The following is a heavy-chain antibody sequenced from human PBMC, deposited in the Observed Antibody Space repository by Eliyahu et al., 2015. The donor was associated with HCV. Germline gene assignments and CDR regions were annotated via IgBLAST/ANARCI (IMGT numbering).Heavy chain of an antibody. D-gene: IGHD3-22*01. Sequence: EVRLLESGGGVIQPGGSLRLSCTVSGXTFSNYXMNXXXQXPGKGLXWVSTISGTGDTTYSAPSVKGRFAVSRDNSKNTLYLQMNSLRVDDTAVYYCAKEEAAYFDSSGDFAFDYWGQGAQVIVTS. CDR1: GXTFSNYX. CDR2: ISGTGDTT. J-gene: IGHJ4*02. CDR3: AKEEAAYFDSSGDFAFDY. V-gene: IGHV3-23*01.